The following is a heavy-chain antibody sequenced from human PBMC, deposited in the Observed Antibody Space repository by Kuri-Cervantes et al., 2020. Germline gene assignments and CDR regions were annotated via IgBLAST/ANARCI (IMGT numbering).Heavy chain of an antibody. J-gene: IGHJ6*02. CDR3: AGGSGSYYNYYHYGMDV. CDR2: ISYDGSNK. CDR1: GFTFSSYA. V-gene: IGHV3-30-3*01. Sequence: GESLKISCAASGFTFSSYAMHWVRQAPGKGLEWVAVISYDGSNKYYADSVKGRFTISRDNAKNSLYLQMNSLRAEDTAVYYCAGGSGSYYNYYHYGMDVWGQGTTVTVSS. D-gene: IGHD3-10*01.